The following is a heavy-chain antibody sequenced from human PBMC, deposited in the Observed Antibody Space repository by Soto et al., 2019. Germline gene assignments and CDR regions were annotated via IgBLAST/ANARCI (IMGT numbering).Heavy chain of an antibody. V-gene: IGHV5-10-1*01. CDR3: ARIGHYDFWSSYYKGYYYYGMDV. D-gene: IGHD3-3*01. J-gene: IGHJ6*02. CDR1: GYSFTSYW. Sequence: PGESLKISCKGSGYSFTSYWISWVRQMPGKGLEWMGRIDPSDSYTNYSPSFQGHVTISADKSISTAYLQWSSLKASDTAMYYCARIGHYDFWSSYYKGYYYYGMDVWGQGTTVTVSS. CDR2: IDPSDSYT.